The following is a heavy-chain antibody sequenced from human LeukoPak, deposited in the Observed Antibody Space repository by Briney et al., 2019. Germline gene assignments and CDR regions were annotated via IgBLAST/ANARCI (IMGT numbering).Heavy chain of an antibody. CDR1: GFTFSSYE. CDR3: ASVGLERVAFDI. D-gene: IGHD1-1*01. Sequence: GGSLRLSCAASGFTFSSYEMNWVRQAPGKGLEWVSYISSSGSTIYYAESVKGRFTISRDNAKNSLYLQMNSLRAEDTAVYYCASVGLERVAFDIWGQGTMVTVSS. J-gene: IGHJ3*02. CDR2: ISSSGSTI. V-gene: IGHV3-48*03.